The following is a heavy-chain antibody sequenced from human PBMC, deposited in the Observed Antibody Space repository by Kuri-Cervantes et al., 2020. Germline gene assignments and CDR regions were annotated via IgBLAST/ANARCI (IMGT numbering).Heavy chain of an antibody. D-gene: IGHD3-22*01. CDR2: ISSSSSYI. V-gene: IGHV3-21*01. CDR1: GFTFSSYS. CDR3: AKDIDSSGMVLDY. Sequence: GESLKISCAASGFTFSSYSMNWVRQAPGKGLEWVSSISSSSSYIYYADSVKGRFTISRDNAKNSLYLQMNSLRAEDTAVYYCAKDIDSSGMVLDYWGQGTLVTVSS. J-gene: IGHJ4*02.